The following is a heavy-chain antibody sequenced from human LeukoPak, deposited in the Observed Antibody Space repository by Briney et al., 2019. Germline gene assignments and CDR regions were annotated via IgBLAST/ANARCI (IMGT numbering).Heavy chain of an antibody. Sequence: SETLSLTCAVYGGSFSGSYWSWIRQPPGKGLEWIGEINHSGSTNYNPSLKSRVTISVDTSKNQFSLKLTSVTVADTAVFYCARESGYYDVLTGYYNQNWFDPWGQGTLVTVSS. D-gene: IGHD3-9*01. V-gene: IGHV4-34*01. CDR1: GGSFSGSY. CDR2: INHSGST. CDR3: ARESGYYDVLTGYYNQNWFDP. J-gene: IGHJ5*02.